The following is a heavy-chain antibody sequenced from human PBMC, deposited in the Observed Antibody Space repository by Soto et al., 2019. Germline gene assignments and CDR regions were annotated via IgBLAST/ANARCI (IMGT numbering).Heavy chain of an antibody. CDR3: ARDRDDYGSGNYYNRIDF. CDR2: IIPLFGTP. V-gene: IGHV1-69*01. D-gene: IGHD3-10*01. Sequence: QVQLVQSGAEVKKPGSSVKVSCKASGGIFSTYAISWLRQAPGQGLEWMGGIIPLFGTPNYAQRLQGRVTITAGEPTSTAYMELSRLRSEDTAVYYCARDRDDYGSGNYYNRIDFWGQGTLVTVSS. CDR1: GGIFSTYA. J-gene: IGHJ4*02.